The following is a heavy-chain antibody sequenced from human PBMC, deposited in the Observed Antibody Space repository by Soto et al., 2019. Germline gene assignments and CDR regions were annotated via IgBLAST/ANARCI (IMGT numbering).Heavy chain of an antibody. CDR3: VRSAGGSGPNPLDY. CDR1: GFIFSSYL. J-gene: IGHJ4*02. V-gene: IGHV3-64*02. CDR2: ISGDGRTT. D-gene: IGHD3-10*01. Sequence: EVQLVESGEGLVQPGGSLRVSCAASGFIFSSYLLHWVRQAPGKGLEYVSTISGDGRTTYYAGSVKGRFTISRDNSRNTLYFHRGRLRPDDMAVEYCVRSAGGSGPNPLDYWGQGILVTVSS.